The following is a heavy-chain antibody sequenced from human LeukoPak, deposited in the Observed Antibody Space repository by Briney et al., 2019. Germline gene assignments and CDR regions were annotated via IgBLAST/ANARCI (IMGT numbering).Heavy chain of an antibody. CDR2: INYTGST. J-gene: IGHJ4*02. CDR3: AREPHDSSGYYLSDY. D-gene: IGHD3-22*01. Sequence: SDTLSLTCAVYGGSFSGFYWSWIRHVPGKGLEWIGEINYTGSTSYNPSLKSRVTISVDASQNQFFLLLTSVTAADTAVYYCAREPHDSSGYYLSDYWGQGTLVTVSS. CDR1: GGSFSGFY. V-gene: IGHV4-34*01.